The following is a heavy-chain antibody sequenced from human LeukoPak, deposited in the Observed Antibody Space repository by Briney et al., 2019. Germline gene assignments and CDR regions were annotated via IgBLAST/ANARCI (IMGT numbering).Heavy chain of an antibody. Sequence: SETLSLTCTVSGGSISSHYWSWFRQPPGKGLEWIGYIYYSGSTNYNPSLKRRVTISVDTSKNQFSLKLSSVTAADTAVYYCARGVVRENGFDPWGQGTLVTVSS. J-gene: IGHJ5*02. CDR2: IYYSGST. D-gene: IGHD3-3*01. V-gene: IGHV4-59*11. CDR1: GGSISSHY. CDR3: ARGVVRENGFDP.